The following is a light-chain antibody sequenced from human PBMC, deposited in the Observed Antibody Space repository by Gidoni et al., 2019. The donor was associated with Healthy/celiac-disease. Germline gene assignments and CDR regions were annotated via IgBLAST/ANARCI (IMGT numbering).Light chain of an antibody. Sequence: QSVLKKPPSGSEAPGQKVTISCSGSSSNIGNKYVSWYQQLPGTAPQLLIYDNNKRPSGIPDRFSVSKSGTSATLCITGLQPGDAADYYCGTWDSSLSSVVFGGGTKLTVL. CDR3: GTWDSSLSSVV. V-gene: IGLV1-51*01. CDR2: DNN. J-gene: IGLJ2*01. CDR1: SSNIGNKY.